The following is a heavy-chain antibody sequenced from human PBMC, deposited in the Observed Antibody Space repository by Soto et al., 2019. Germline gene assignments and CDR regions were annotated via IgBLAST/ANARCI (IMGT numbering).Heavy chain of an antibody. J-gene: IGHJ6*02. Sequence: QITLKESGPTLVKPTQTLTLTCTFSGFSLSTSGVGVGWIRQPPGKALEWLALIYWDDDKRYSPSLKSRLTITKDTSKNQVVLTMTNMDPVDTATYYCAHITLEYYGSVSSGMVVWGQGTTVTVSS. CDR2: IYWDDDK. V-gene: IGHV2-5*02. D-gene: IGHD3-10*01. CDR1: GFSLSTSGVG. CDR3: AHITLEYYGSVSSGMVV.